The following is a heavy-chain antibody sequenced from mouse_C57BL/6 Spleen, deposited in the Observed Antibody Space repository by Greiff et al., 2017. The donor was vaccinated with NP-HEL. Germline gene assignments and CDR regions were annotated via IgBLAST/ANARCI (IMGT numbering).Heavy chain of an antibody. J-gene: IGHJ4*01. CDR2: INPSSGYT. D-gene: IGHD5-1-1*01. V-gene: IGHV1-4*01. CDR3: ARRGDTLYYAMDY. CDR1: GYTFTSYT. Sequence: QVQLQQSGAELARPGASVKMSCKASGYTFTSYTMHWVKQRPGQGLEWIGYINPSSGYTKYNQKFKDKATLTADKSSSTAYMQLSSLTSEDSAVYYCARRGDTLYYAMDYWGQGTSVTVSS.